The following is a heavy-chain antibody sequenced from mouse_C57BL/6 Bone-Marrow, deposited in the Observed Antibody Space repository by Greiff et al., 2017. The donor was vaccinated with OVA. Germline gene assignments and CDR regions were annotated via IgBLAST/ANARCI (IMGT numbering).Heavy chain of an antibody. CDR1: GFNIKDDY. D-gene: IGHD1-1*01. J-gene: IGHJ3*01. Sequence: DVKLQESGAELVRPGASVKLSCTASGFNIKDDYMHWVKQRPEQGLEWIGWIDPENGDTEYASKFQGKATITADTSSNTAYLQLSSLTSEDTAVYYCTTSGVVARAYGGQGTLVTVSA. CDR3: TTSGVVARAY. CDR2: IDPENGDT. V-gene: IGHV14-4*01.